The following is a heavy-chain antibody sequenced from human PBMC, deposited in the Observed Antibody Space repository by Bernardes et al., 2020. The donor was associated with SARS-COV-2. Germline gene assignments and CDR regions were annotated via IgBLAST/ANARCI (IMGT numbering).Heavy chain of an antibody. Sequence: GGSLRLSCAASGFTFDDYAMHWVRQAPGKGLEWVSGISWNSGSIGYADSVKGRLTISRDNAKNSLYLQMNSLRAEDTALYYCAKMGWRGYYGDYGVSYWGQGTLVTVSS. V-gene: IGHV3-9*01. CDR1: GFTFDDYA. J-gene: IGHJ4*02. CDR2: ISWNSGSI. CDR3: AKMGWRGYYGDYGVSY. D-gene: IGHD4-17*01.